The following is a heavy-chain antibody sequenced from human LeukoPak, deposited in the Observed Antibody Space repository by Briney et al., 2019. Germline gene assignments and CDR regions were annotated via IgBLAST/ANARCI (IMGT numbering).Heavy chain of an antibody. J-gene: IGHJ4*02. Sequence: GGSLRLSCAASGFTFSSYPMTWVRQTPEKGLEWVSSISGSGGTTYYADSVEGRFTISRDNSKNTLYLQMNSLRGEDTAVYFCAKDSAPDFRERYWGQGALVSVSS. D-gene: IGHD3-3*01. V-gene: IGHV3-23*01. CDR2: ISGSGGTT. CDR1: GFTFSSYP. CDR3: AKDSAPDFRERY.